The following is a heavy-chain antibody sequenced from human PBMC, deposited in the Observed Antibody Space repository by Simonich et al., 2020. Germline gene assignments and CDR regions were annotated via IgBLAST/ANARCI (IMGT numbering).Heavy chain of an antibody. CDR3: ARANERDY. CDR2: ISSSSSDK. V-gene: IGHV3-21*01. D-gene: IGHD1-1*01. Sequence: EVQLVESGGGLVKPGGSLRLSCAASGFTFSSYSMNWVRQAPGKVLECGSSISSSSSDKYYAESGKGRFTISRDNAKNSLYLQMNSLRAEDTAVYYCARANERDYWGQGTLVTVSS. CDR1: GFTFSSYS. J-gene: IGHJ4*02.